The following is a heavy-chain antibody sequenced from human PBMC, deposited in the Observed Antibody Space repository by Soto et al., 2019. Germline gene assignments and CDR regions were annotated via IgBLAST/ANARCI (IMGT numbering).Heavy chain of an antibody. CDR2: INSNSDGGTT. J-gene: IGHJ4*02. V-gene: IGHV3-15*07. D-gene: IGHD6-13*01. Sequence: EVQLVESGGGLVKPGGSLRLFCAGSGFNFKNAWMNWVRQAPGKGLEWVGRINSNSDGGTTDYAAPVKGRFNISRDDSGNMLFLQMNSLKTEDTPEYYCTTGADTVAWYGIYYWGQGTLVTVSS. CDR1: GFNFKNAW. CDR3: TTGADTVAWYGIYY.